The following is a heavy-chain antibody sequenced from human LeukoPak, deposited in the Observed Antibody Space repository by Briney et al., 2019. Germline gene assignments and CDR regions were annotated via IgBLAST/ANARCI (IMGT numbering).Heavy chain of an antibody. CDR2: ISGSSGTI. CDR3: AKRLGDPRAFDY. D-gene: IGHD2-21*02. J-gene: IGHJ4*02. V-gene: IGHV3-23*01. CDR1: GFTFSNYA. Sequence: GGSLRLSCAASGFTFSNYAMNWVRQAPGKGLEWVSGISGSSGTINYAAPVTGRFTISRDNSRNTLYMQMNSLRADDTAVYYCAKRLGDPRAFDYWGQGTLVTVSS.